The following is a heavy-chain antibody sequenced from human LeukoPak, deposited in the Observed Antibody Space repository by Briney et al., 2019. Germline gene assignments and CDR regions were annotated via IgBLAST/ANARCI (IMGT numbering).Heavy chain of an antibody. Sequence: SETLSLTCTVSGGSISSSSYYWGWIRQPPGKGLEWIGSIYYSGSTYCNPSLKSRVTISVDTSKNQFSLKLSSVTAADTAVYYCYIYDYVWGSYRRHFDYWGQGTLVTVSS. CDR3: YIYDYVWGSYRRHFDY. CDR2: IYYSGST. V-gene: IGHV4-39*01. J-gene: IGHJ4*02. D-gene: IGHD3-16*02. CDR1: GGSISSSSYY.